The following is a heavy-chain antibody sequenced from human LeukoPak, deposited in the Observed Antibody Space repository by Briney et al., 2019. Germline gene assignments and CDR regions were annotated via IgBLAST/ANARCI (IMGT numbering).Heavy chain of an antibody. Sequence: ASVKVSCKASGYTFTGYYMHWVRQAPGQGLEWMGWINPNSGGTNYAQKFQGRVTMTRDTSISTAYMELSRLRSDDTAVYYCARVIGSYVQYYYYYMDVWGKGTTVTVSS. D-gene: IGHD1-26*01. CDR2: INPNSGGT. J-gene: IGHJ6*03. CDR1: GYTFTGYY. V-gene: IGHV1-2*02. CDR3: ARVIGSYVQYYYYYMDV.